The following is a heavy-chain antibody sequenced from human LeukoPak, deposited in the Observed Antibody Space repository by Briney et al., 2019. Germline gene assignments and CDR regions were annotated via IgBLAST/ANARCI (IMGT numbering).Heavy chain of an antibody. V-gene: IGHV3-9*01. Sequence: PGGSLTLSCAACGFTFDDYAMHWVRQAPGKGLEWVSGISWYSGSIGYADSVNGRFTLSRDNAKNALYLQMNSLRAEDTALYYCAKLQDTDYYDSIQSKWGQGTLVTVSS. CDR2: ISWYSGSI. D-gene: IGHD3-22*01. J-gene: IGHJ4*02. CDR3: AKLQDTDYYDSIQSK. CDR1: GFTFDDYA.